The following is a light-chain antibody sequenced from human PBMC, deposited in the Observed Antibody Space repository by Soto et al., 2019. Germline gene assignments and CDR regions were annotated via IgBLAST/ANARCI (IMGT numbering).Light chain of an antibody. CDR2: DAS. V-gene: IGKV3-11*01. CDR3: QQRNNCPTT. J-gene: IGKJ2*01. Sequence: EIVLTQSPATLSLSPGERATLSCRARHNVNSYLAWYQQKPGQAPRLLIYDASNRAAGIPDRFSGSGSGTDFTLTISSLEPEDFAGYYCQQRNNCPTTFGQGTKLAIK. CDR1: HNVNSY.